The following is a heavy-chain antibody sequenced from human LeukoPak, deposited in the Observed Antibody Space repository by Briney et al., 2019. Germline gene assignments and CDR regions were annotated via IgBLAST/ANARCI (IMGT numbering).Heavy chain of an antibody. D-gene: IGHD2-8*02. CDR1: GGSINTYY. V-gene: IGHV4-59*08. CDR3: ARHGPAWSFDY. Sequence: ASETLSLTCTVSGGSINTYYWSWIRQPPGKGLEWIAYIYYSGSSNYNPSLKSRVTLSVDTSKNQFSLRLSSVTATDTAVYYCARHGPAWSFDYWGQGTQVTVSS. J-gene: IGHJ4*02. CDR2: IYYSGSS.